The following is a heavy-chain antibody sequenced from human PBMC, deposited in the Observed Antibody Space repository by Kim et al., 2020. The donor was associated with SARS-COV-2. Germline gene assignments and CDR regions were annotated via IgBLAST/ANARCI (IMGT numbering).Heavy chain of an antibody. CDR2: INHSGST. CDR3: ASRLAIAAADYYYYYGMDV. D-gene: IGHD6-13*01. J-gene: IGHJ6*02. Sequence: SETLSLTCAVYGGSFSGYYWSWIRQPPGKGLEWIGEINHSGSTNYNPSLKSRVTISVDTSTNQFSLKLSSVTAADTAVYYCASRLAIAAADYYYYYGMDVWGQGTTVTVSS. CDR1: GGSFSGYY. V-gene: IGHV4-34*01.